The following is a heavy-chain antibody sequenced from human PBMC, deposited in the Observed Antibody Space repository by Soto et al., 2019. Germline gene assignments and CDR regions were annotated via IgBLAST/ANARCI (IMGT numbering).Heavy chain of an antibody. D-gene: IGHD6-6*01. Sequence: SETLSLTCAVYGGSFSGYYWSWIRQPPGKGLEWIGEINHSGSTNYNPSLKSRVTISVDTSKDQFSLKLSSVTAADTAVYYCARALHRSSSSFFDSYYYYGMDVWGQGTTVTVSS. J-gene: IGHJ6*02. V-gene: IGHV4-34*01. CDR3: ARALHRSSSSFFDSYYYYGMDV. CDR2: INHSGST. CDR1: GGSFSGYY.